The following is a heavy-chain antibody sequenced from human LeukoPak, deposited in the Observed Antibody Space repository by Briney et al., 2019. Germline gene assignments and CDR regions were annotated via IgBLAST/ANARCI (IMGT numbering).Heavy chain of an antibody. CDR3: ARRYRYDYGGNSLGY. J-gene: IGHJ4*02. CDR2: INPNSGGT. D-gene: IGHD4-23*01. CDR1: GYTFTGYY. Sequence: ASVKVSCKASGYTFTGYYMRWVRQAPGQGLEWMGWINPNSGGTNYAQKFQGRVTMTRDTSISTAYMELSRLRSDDTAVYYCARRYRYDYGGNSLGYWGQGTLVTVSS. V-gene: IGHV1-2*02.